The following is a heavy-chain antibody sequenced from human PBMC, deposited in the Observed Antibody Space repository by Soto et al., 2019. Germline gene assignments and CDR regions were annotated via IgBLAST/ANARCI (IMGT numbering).Heavy chain of an antibody. J-gene: IGHJ6*02. CDR1: GVSFNNNG. V-gene: IGHV1-69*01. CDR3: ARVLYYGSGSYSPYGMDV. CDR2: VSPPFRTS. D-gene: IGHD3-10*01. Sequence: QVQLVQSGAEVKKPGSSVKVSCKTSGVSFNNNGIGWVRQAPGHGLEWMGGVSPPFRTSNYARKFQGRLSITADASTGTVNMELSSLISEDTAQYYCARVLYYGSGSYSPYGMDVWGQGTTVTVSS.